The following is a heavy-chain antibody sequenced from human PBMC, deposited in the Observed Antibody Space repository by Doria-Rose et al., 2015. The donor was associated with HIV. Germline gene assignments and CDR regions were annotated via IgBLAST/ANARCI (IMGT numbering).Heavy chain of an antibody. Sequence: LTCTVSGGSISSSSYYWGWIRQPPGKGLEWIGSIYYSGSTYYNPSLKSRVTISVDTSKNQFSLKLSSVTAADTAVYYCARETNDYQYYYYYGMDVWGQGTTVTVSS. D-gene: IGHD4-17*01. CDR1: GGSISSSSYY. V-gene: IGHV4-39*07. CDR2: IYYSGST. CDR3: ARETNDYQYYYYYGMDV. J-gene: IGHJ6*02.